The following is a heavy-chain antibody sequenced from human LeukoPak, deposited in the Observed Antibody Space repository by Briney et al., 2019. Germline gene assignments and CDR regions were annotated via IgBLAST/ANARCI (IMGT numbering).Heavy chain of an antibody. CDR3: VTYKDFWSGYFHY. CDR2: IYYTGNT. CDR1: GGSISSADHY. J-gene: IGHJ4*02. V-gene: IGHV4-31*11. D-gene: IGHD3-3*01. Sequence: PSETLSLTCVVSGGSISSADHYWTWIRQHPGKGLERIGYIYYTGNTYYNPSLKSRVSISMDTSKNHFSLKLSSVTAADTAVYYCVTYKDFWSGYFHYWGQGTLVSVSS.